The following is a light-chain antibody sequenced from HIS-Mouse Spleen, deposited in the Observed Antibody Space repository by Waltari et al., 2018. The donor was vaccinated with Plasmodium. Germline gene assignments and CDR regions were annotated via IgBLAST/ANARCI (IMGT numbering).Light chain of an antibody. J-gene: IGLJ3*02. CDR3: YSTDSSGNHRV. V-gene: IGLV3-10*01. CDR1: ALPKKY. CDR2: EDS. Sequence: SYELTQPPSVSVSPGQTARIPCSGDALPKKYAYWYQQKSGQAPVLVIYEDSKRPSGIPERFSDSSSGTMATLTISGAQVEDEADYYCYSTDSSGNHRVFGGGTKLTVL.